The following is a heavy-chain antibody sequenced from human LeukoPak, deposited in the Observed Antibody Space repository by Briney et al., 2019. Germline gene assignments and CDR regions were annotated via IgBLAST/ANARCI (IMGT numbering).Heavy chain of an antibody. V-gene: IGHV4-38-2*02. D-gene: IGHD3-9*01. CDR1: GYSISSGYY. CDR3: ARLYNDILTGYYDH. Sequence: SETLSLTCTVSGYSISSGYYWGWIRQPPGKGLEWIGEIYRSGNTTHNPSVKSRLTMSLDKSKNQFSLRLSSVTAADTAVYYCARLYNDILTGYYDHWGQGTLVTVSS. J-gene: IGHJ4*02. CDR2: IYRSGNT.